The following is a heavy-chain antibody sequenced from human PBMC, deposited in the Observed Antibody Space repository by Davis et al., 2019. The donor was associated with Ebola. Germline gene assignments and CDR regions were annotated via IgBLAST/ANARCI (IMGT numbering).Heavy chain of an antibody. Sequence: SVNVSCMASVYTFTGYYMHWVRQAPRQGFEWMGWIKPNSGGTNYAQKFQGWVTMTRDTSISTAYMELSRLRSDDTAVYYCARSESTGGNYYYGMDVWGQGTTVTVSS. D-gene: IGHD1-14*01. CDR1: VYTFTGYY. CDR3: ARSESTGGNYYYGMDV. CDR2: IKPNSGGT. J-gene: IGHJ6*02. V-gene: IGHV1-2*04.